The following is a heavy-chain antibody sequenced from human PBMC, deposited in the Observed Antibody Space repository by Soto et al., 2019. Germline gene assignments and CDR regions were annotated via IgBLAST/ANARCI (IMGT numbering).Heavy chain of an antibody. D-gene: IGHD3-3*01. CDR3: ARVHVDGFLERLSYMDV. V-gene: IGHV1-18*01. CDR2: ISAYNGNT. CDR1: GYTFTSYG. J-gene: IGHJ6*03. Sequence: ASVKVSCKASGYTFTSYGISWVRQAPGQGLEWMGWISAYNGNTNYAQKLQGRVTITTDTSTSTAYRELRSLRSDDTAVYYCARVHVDGFLERLSYMDVWGKGTTVTVSS.